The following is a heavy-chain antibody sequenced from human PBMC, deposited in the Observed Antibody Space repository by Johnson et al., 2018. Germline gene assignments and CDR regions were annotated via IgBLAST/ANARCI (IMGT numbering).Heavy chain of an antibody. CDR2: INSDGSST. J-gene: IGHJ3*02. D-gene: IGHD3-22*01. V-gene: IGHV3-74*01. CDR3: ARVSGYEAFDI. CDR1: GFTFSSYR. Sequence: VQLQESGGGLAPPGGSLRLSCAVSGFTFSSYRMYWVRQGPGKGLVWVSRINSDGSSTSYADSVKGRFTISRDNVKNTLYLQMDSLRAGDTAVYYCARVSGYEAFDIWGQGTMVTVSS.